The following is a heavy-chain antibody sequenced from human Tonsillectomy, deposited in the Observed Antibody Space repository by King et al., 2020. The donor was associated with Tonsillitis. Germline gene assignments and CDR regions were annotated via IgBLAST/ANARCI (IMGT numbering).Heavy chain of an antibody. V-gene: IGHV1-46*01. CDR2: INPSDGGA. J-gene: IGHJ4*02. Sequence: VQLVESGADVRKPGTSVKISCKASGYTFTTDYMHWLRQAPGQGLEWMGIINPSDGGASYAQKFQGRVTMSRDTTTNTVYMELSILRSQDTAVYYCAREGGILRWFVDFEFWGQGTLVTVTS. D-gene: IGHD3-10*01. CDR1: GYTFTTDY. CDR3: AREGGILRWFVDFEF.